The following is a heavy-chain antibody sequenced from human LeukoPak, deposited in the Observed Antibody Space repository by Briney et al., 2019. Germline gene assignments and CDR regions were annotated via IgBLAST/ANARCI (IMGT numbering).Heavy chain of an antibody. D-gene: IGHD3-10*01. CDR2: IIPIFGTT. CDR3: ARANYYGAGSYFAGYFDY. V-gene: IGHV1-69*13. CDR1: GGTFSIYA. Sequence: SVKVSFKASGGTFSIYAITWVRQAPGQGLEWMGGIIPIFGTTKYAQKFQGRVTITADESTGTAYMELSSLRSEDTAVYYCARANYYGAGSYFAGYFDYWGQGTVVTVPS. J-gene: IGHJ4*02.